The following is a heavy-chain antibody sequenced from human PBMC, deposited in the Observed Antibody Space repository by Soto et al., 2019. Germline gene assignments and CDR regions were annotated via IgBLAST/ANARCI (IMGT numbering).Heavy chain of an antibody. V-gene: IGHV3-23*01. J-gene: IGHJ3*02. CDR2: ISGSGGST. Sequence: HPGGSLRLSCAASGFTFSSYAMTWVRQAPGKGLEWVSAISGSGGSTDYADSVKGRFTIDRDNSKNTLYLQMNSLRAEDTAVYYCAKDRSGGWLNNDAFNIWGQGTMVTVSS. D-gene: IGHD6-19*01. CDR3: AKDRSGGWLNNDAFNI. CDR1: GFTFSSYA.